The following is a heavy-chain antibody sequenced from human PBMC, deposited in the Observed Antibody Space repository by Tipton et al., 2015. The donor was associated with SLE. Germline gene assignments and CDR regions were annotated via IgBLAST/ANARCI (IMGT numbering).Heavy chain of an antibody. J-gene: IGHJ4*02. Sequence: LRLSCTVSGGSISSYYWSWIRQPPGKGLEWIGEINHSGSTNYNPSLKSRVTISVDTSKNQFSLKLSSVTAADTAVYYCAREVNWGIDYWGQGTVVTVSS. V-gene: IGHV4-34*01. CDR2: INHSGST. CDR3: AREVNWGIDY. CDR1: GGSISSYY. D-gene: IGHD7-27*01.